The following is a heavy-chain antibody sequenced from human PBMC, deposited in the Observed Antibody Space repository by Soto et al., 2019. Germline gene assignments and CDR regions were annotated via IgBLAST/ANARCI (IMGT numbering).Heavy chain of an antibody. CDR3: ARSLMVITGTDSFDY. CDR2: IYYSGST. CDR1: GGSISSGGYY. Sequence: SETLSLTCTVSGGSISSGGYYWSWIRQHPGKGLEWIGYIYYSGSTYYNPSLKSRVTISVDTSKNQFSLKLSSVTAADTAVYYCARSLMVITGTDSFDYWGQGTLVTVSS. J-gene: IGHJ4*02. D-gene: IGHD1-20*01. V-gene: IGHV4-31*03.